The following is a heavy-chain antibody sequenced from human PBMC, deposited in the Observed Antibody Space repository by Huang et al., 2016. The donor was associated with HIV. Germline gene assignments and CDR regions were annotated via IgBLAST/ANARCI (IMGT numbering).Heavy chain of an antibody. J-gene: IGHJ6*03. CDR3: ARHREGPVAYYSGWGSHLNYMDV. CDR2: IYYKGRT. V-gene: IGHV4-39*01. D-gene: IGHD3-10*01. CDR1: GGSIRSSDYH. Sequence: QLLLQESGPGLVKPSEALALTCAVSGGSIRSSDYHWGWIRQPPGKGLEWIGSIYYKGRTHDSPSLKSRVTIAVDTSKNLFFLNLTSMTAADTAVYYCARHREGPVAYYSGWGSHLNYMDVWGRGRTVVVSS.